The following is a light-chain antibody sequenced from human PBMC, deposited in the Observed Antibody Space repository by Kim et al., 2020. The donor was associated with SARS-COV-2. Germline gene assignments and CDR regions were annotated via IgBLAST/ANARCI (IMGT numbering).Light chain of an antibody. CDR3: QAWDSSNVV. Sequence: VSVSPGQTASITCSGDKLGDKYACWYQQKPGQSPVLVIYQDSKRPSGIPERFSGSNSGNTATLTISGTQAMDEADYYCQAWDSSNVVFGGGTKLTVL. J-gene: IGLJ2*01. V-gene: IGLV3-1*01. CDR2: QDS. CDR1: KLGDKY.